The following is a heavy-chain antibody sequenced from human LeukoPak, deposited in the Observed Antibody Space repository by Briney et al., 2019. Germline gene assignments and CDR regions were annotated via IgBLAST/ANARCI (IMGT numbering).Heavy chain of an antibody. D-gene: IGHD3-3*01. CDR2: ISGSGGST. CDR1: GFTFSSYA. V-gene: IGHV3-23*01. Sequence: GGSLRLSCAASGFTFSSYAMSCVRQAPGKGLEWVSAISGSGGSTYYADSVKGRFTISRDNSKNTLYLQMNSLRAEDTAVYYCAKGEPYYDFWSGYYNYMDVWGKGTTVTVSS. CDR3: AKGEPYYDFWSGYYNYMDV. J-gene: IGHJ6*03.